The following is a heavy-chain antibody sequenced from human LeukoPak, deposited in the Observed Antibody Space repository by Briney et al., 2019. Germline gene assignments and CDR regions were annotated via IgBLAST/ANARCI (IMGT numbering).Heavy chain of an antibody. CDR2: ISSSSSSI. CDR3: ARGFRAFDF. Sequence: PGGSLRLSCAASGFTFSSYEMNWVRQAPGKGLEWVSYISSSSSSIYYADSVKGRFTISRDNTKNSLYLQMDSLRAEDTAVYYCARGFRAFDFWAQGTMVTVSS. J-gene: IGHJ3*01. CDR1: GFTFSSYE. V-gene: IGHV3-48*03.